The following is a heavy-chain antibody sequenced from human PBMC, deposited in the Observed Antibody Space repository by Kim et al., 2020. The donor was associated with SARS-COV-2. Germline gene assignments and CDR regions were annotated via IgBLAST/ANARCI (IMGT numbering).Heavy chain of an antibody. CDR2: ISDSGSNR. J-gene: IGHJ6*02. V-gene: IGHV3-48*03. CDR3: ARIVISARGFTMDV. CDR1: GFIFSSYE. D-gene: IGHD3-16*02. Sequence: GGSLRLSCAASGFIFSSYEMDWVRQAPGKGLEWVSYISDSGSNRYYADSVKGRFTISRDNAKTSLYLEMNSLRAEDTAVYYCARIVISARGFTMDVWGQGTTVTVSS.